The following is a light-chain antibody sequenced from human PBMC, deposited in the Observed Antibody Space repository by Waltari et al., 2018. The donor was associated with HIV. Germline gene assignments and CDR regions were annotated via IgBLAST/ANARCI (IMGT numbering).Light chain of an antibody. CDR2: RND. V-gene: IGLV1-47*01. Sequence: QSVVTQPPSASGTLGQNISISCSGDISNLGGNFVYWYQQRPGTAPRLLIYRNDQRPSGVPDRFSGSKSATSASLAISGLRSEDEGDYHCSTWDNSLSHWVFGGGTKVTVL. CDR3: STWDNSLSHWV. CDR1: ISNLGGNF. J-gene: IGLJ3*02.